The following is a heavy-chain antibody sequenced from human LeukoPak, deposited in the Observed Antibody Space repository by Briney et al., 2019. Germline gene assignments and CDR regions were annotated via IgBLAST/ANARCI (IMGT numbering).Heavy chain of an antibody. CDR1: GFTFSSYW. CDR2: IKSDGSIT. Sequence: GSLRLSCAASGFTFSSYWMHWVRQAPGKGLVWVSRIKSDGSITSYADSVKGRFTISRDNAKNTLYLHMTSLRAEDTAVYYCARDLAYGSTDYWGQGTLVTVSS. J-gene: IGHJ4*02. D-gene: IGHD3-10*01. V-gene: IGHV3-74*01. CDR3: ARDLAYGSTDY.